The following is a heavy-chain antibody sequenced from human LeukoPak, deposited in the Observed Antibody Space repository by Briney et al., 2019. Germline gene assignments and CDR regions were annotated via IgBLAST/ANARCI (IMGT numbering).Heavy chain of an antibody. D-gene: IGHD4-17*01. CDR3: ARGGDYLVYCFDY. V-gene: IGHV4-34*01. CDR2: INHSGST. J-gene: IGHJ4*02. CDR1: GGSFSGHY. Sequence: SETLSLTCAVYGGSFSGHYWSWIRQPPGKGLEWIGEINHSGSTNYNPSLKSRVTISVDTSKNQFSLKLSSVTAADTAVYYCARGGDYLVYCFDYWGQGTLVTVSS.